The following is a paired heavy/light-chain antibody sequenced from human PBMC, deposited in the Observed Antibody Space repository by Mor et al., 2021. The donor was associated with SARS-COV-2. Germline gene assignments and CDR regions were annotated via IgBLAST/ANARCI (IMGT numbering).Heavy chain of an antibody. D-gene: IGHD3-16*01. CDR2: IYPGDSDA. Sequence: EVQLVQSGAEVKKPGESLKISCKGSGYTFTNYWIGWVRQMPGKGLEWMGIIYPGDSDARYSPDFKGQVTISTDKSISTAYLQWSSLKASDTAMYYCARRGGTEARDNYFDPWGQGTLVTVAS. V-gene: IGHV5-51*01. J-gene: IGHJ5*02. CDR3: ARRGGTEARDNYFDP. CDR1: GYTFTNYW.
Light chain of an antibody. J-gene: IGLJ2*01. Sequence: QSVLTQPPSVSGAPGQRVTISCTGSSSNIGAGYDVQWYQHLPGTAPKLLIYINNNRPSGVPDRFSGSKSGTSAFLAISGLQAVDEADYYCQSFDSSLSGVVFGGGTKLTVL. CDR1: SSNIGAGYD. V-gene: IGLV1-40*01. CDR2: INN. CDR3: QSFDSSLSGVV.